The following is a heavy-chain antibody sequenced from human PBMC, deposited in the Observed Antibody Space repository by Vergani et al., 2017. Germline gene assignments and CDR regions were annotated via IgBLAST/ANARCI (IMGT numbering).Heavy chain of an antibody. J-gene: IGHJ4*02. CDR3: ARDTFGGDGYNYEWNPDYYFDY. D-gene: IGHD5-24*01. CDR2: IYYSGST. V-gene: IGHV4-61*10. Sequence: QVQLQESGPGLVKPSETLSLTCTVSGGSVSSGSYYWSWIRQPAGKGLEWIGYIYYSGSTNYNPSLKSRVTISVDTSKNQFSLKLSSVTAADTAVYYCARDTFGGDGYNYEWNPDYYFDYWGQGTLVTVSS. CDR1: GGSVSSGSYY.